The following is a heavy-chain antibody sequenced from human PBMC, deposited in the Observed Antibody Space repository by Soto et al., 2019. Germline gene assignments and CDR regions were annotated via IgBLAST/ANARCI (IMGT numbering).Heavy chain of an antibody. Sequence: GSLRLSCAASGFTFNFYEMNWVRQAPGRGLEWVSYISTSGSTIYYADSVKGRFTISRDNAKNSLYLQMNSLRAEDTAVYFCARENCDYWGQGALVTVSS. CDR3: ARENCDY. J-gene: IGHJ4*02. V-gene: IGHV3-48*03. D-gene: IGHD1-1*01. CDR1: GFTFNFYE. CDR2: ISTSGSTI.